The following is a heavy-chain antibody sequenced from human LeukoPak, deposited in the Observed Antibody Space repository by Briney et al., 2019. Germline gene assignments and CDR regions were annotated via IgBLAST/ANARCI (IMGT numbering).Heavy chain of an antibody. CDR1: GGSFSGYY. D-gene: IGHD6-13*01. V-gene: IGHV4-34*01. CDR3: ARRIAAAGTRTKYYYYYGMDV. Sequence: PSETLSLTCAVYGGSFSGYYWSWIRKPPGKGLEWIGEINHSGSTNYNPSLKSRVTISVDTSKNQFSLKLSSVTAADTAVYYCARRIAAAGTRTKYYYYYGMDVWGKGTTVTVSS. J-gene: IGHJ6*04. CDR2: INHSGST.